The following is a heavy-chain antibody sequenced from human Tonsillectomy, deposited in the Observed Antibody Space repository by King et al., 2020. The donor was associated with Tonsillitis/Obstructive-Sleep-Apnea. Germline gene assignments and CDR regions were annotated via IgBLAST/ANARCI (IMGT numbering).Heavy chain of an antibody. Sequence: VQLVESGGGVVQPGRSLRLSCAASGFTFNTYAMHWVRQAPGKGLEWVAVISFHGSNTNYADSVKGRFTISRDNLKNTLYLQMNSLRAEDTAVYYWARGARGYSSPVDYYYGMDVWGQGTTVTVSS. D-gene: IGHD5-18*01. CDR2: ISFHGSNT. V-gene: IGHV3-30*04. CDR1: GFTFNTYA. J-gene: IGHJ6*02. CDR3: ARGARGYSSPVDYYYGMDV.